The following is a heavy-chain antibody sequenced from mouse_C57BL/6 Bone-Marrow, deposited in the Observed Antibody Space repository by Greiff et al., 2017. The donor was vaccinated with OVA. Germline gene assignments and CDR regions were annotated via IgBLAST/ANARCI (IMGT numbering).Heavy chain of an antibody. CDR3: TRGVVAKGLDAMDY. CDR2: ISSGGDYI. Sequence: EVHLVESGEGLVKPGGSLKLSCAASGFTFSSYAMSWVRQTPEKRLEWVAYISSGGDYIYYADTVKGRFTISRDNARNTLYLQMSSLKSEDTAMYYCTRGVVAKGLDAMDYWGQGTSVTVSS. CDR1: GFTFSSYA. V-gene: IGHV5-9-1*02. D-gene: IGHD1-1*01. J-gene: IGHJ4*01.